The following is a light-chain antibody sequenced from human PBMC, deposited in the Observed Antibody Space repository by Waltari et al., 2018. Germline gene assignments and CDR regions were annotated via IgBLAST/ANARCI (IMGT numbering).Light chain of an antibody. J-gene: IGKJ2*01. CDR3: QQYAKAPDT. CDR2: AAS. CDR1: QTFNSNY. V-gene: IGKV3-20*01. Sequence: EIVLTQSPGTLYLSPGERDTLSCRASQTFNSNYLAWYQQKPGQVPRLLIYAASKRATDIPDRFSGSGSGTDFTLTISRLEPEDFAVYYCQQYAKAPDTFGQGTRLEIK.